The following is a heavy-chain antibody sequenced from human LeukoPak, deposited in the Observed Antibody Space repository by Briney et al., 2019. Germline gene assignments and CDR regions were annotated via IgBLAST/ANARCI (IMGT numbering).Heavy chain of an antibody. D-gene: IGHD3-3*01. CDR1: GFTFSSYW. J-gene: IGHJ5*02. CDR2: IKQDGSEK. V-gene: IGHV3-7*01. Sequence: AGGSPRHSCAASGFTFSSYWMSWVRQAPGKGLEWVANIKQDGSEKYYVDSVKGRFTISRDNAKNSLYLQMNSLRAEDTAVYYCARDRRYDFWSGSNWFDPWGQGTLVTVSS. CDR3: ARDRRYDFWSGSNWFDP.